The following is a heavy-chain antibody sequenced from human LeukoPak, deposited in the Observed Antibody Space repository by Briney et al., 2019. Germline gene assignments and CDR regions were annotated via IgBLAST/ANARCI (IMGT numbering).Heavy chain of an antibody. CDR3: ARQGMDTGSFDI. Sequence: GESLKISCKGSGYSFTSYWIAWVRQMPEKGLEWMGIIYPDDSDTRYSPSFEGQVTISADKSISTAYLQWSSLEASDTAMYYCARQGMDTGSFDIWGQGTMVTASS. CDR1: GYSFTSYW. J-gene: IGHJ3*02. CDR2: IYPDDSDT. V-gene: IGHV5-51*01. D-gene: IGHD5-18*01.